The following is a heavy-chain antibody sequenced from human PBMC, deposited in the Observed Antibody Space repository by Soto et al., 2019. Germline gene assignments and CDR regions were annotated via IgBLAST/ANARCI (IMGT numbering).Heavy chain of an antibody. CDR1: GFTFSSYW. CDR2: IKQDGSEK. D-gene: IGHD1-26*01. V-gene: IGHV3-7*01. J-gene: IGHJ5*02. CDR3: ARDGPGFGGSYGEWFDP. Sequence: GGSLRLSCAASGFTFSSYWMSWVRQAPGKGLEWVANIKQDGSEKYYVDSVKGRFTISRDNAKNSLYLQMNSLRAEDTAVYYCARDGPGFGGSYGEWFDPWGQGTLVTVS.